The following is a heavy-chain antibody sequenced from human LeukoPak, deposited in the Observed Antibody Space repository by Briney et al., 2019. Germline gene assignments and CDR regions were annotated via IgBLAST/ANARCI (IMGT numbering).Heavy chain of an antibody. CDR3: AKDEAPAAGSWNYYYGMDV. CDR1: GFTLSSYG. Sequence: GGSLRLSCAASGFTLSSYGMHWVRQAPGKGLEWVAVISYDGSNKYYADSVKGRFTISRDNSKNTLYLQMNSLRVEDTAVYYCAKDEAPAAGSWNYYYGMDVWGQGTTVTVSS. J-gene: IGHJ6*02. D-gene: IGHD6-13*01. V-gene: IGHV3-30*18. CDR2: ISYDGSNK.